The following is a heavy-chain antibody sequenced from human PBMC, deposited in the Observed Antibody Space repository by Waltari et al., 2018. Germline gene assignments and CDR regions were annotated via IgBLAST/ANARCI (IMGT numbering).Heavy chain of an antibody. D-gene: IGHD2-2*01. Sequence: QVQLVQSGAEVKKPGASVKVSCKASGYTFTSYDINWVRRATGQGLEWMGWMNPNSGNTGYAQKFQGRVTITRNTSISTAYMELSSLRSEDTAVYYCARGVNGWRPSWGSVDVWGQGTTVTVSS. V-gene: IGHV1-8*03. CDR1: GYTFTSYD. CDR2: MNPNSGNT. J-gene: IGHJ6*02. CDR3: ARGVNGWRPSWGSVDV.